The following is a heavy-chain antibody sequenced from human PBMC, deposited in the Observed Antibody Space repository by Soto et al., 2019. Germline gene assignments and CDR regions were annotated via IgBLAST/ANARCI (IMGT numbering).Heavy chain of an antibody. Sequence: GGSLRLSCAASGFTFSSYRMNWVRQAPGKGLEWVSSISSSSSYIYYADSVKGRFTISRDNAKNSLYLQMNSLRAEDTAVYYCARYGTYYAILTGYYPQLHMDVWGKGTTVTVSS. V-gene: IGHV3-21*01. D-gene: IGHD3-9*01. CDR1: GFTFSSYR. CDR2: ISSSSSYI. CDR3: ARYGTYYAILTGYYPQLHMDV. J-gene: IGHJ6*03.